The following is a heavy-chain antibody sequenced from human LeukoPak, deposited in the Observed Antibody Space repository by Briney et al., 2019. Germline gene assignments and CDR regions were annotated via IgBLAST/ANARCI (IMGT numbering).Heavy chain of an antibody. CDR1: GFTFSSYD. V-gene: IGHV3-13*01. J-gene: IGHJ4*02. CDR2: IGTAGDT. CDR3: ARGYYDSSGDTYLDY. D-gene: IGHD3-22*01. Sequence: GGSLRLSCAASGFTFSSYDMHWVRQATGIGLEWVSAIGTAGDTYYPGSVKGRFTISRENAKNSLYLQMNSLRAGDTAVYYCARGYYDSSGDTYLDYWGQGTLVTVSS.